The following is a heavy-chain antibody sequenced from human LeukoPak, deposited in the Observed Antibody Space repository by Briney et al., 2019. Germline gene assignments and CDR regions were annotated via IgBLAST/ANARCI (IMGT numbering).Heavy chain of an antibody. D-gene: IGHD2-2*03. CDR3: AGHPDPMDIVVVPAAPFDY. V-gene: IGHV4-4*07. CDR2: IYTSGST. J-gene: IGHJ4*02. CDR1: VGPISRWY. Sequence: KPSETLSLTCTVSVGPISRWYWSWIRQPAGKGLEWIGRIYTSGSTNYNPSLKSRVTMSVDTSKNQFSLKLSSVTAADTAVYSCAGHPDPMDIVVVPAAPFDYWGQGTLVTVSS.